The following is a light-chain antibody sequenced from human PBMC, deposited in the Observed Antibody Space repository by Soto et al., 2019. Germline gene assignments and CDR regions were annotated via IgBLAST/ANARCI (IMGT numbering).Light chain of an antibody. Sequence: QAVVTQMPSITVSPGGTVTLTCGPSTGAVTNGHYPYWFQQKPYQPPRTLIYDTTNRHSWKPARFSGSLLGGKAALTLSGAQPEDEAEYYCLLSYNGPYVFGTGTKVT. CDR1: TGAVTNGHY. V-gene: IGLV7-46*01. J-gene: IGLJ1*01. CDR2: DTT. CDR3: LLSYNGPYV.